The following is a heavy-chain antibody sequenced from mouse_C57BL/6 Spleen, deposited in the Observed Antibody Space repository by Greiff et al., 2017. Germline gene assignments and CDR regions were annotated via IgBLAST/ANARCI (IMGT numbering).Heavy chain of an antibody. CDR1: GYTFTDYY. D-gene: IGHD1-1*01. J-gene: IGHJ1*03. V-gene: IGHV1-18*01. Sequence: VQLQQSGPELVKPGASVKIPCKASGYTFTDYYMDWVKQSHGQSLEWIGDINPNNGGTIYNQKFKGKATLTVDTSSSTAYMELRSLTSEDTAVYDCARSTVVATRYFDVWGTGTTVTVSS. CDR3: ARSTVVATRYFDV. CDR2: INPNNGGT.